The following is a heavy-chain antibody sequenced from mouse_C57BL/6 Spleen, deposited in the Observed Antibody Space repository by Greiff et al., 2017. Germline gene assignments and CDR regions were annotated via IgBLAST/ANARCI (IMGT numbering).Heavy chain of an antibody. Sequence: VKLVESGAELVKPGASVKLSCKASGYTFTSYWMHWVKQRPGQGLEWIGMIHPNSGSTNYNEKFKSKATLTVDKSSSTAYMQLSSLTSEDSAVYYCARSYYYGSPCGYWGQGTTLTVSS. CDR2: IHPNSGST. D-gene: IGHD1-1*01. CDR3: ARSYYYGSPCGY. CDR1: GYTFTSYW. J-gene: IGHJ2*01. V-gene: IGHV1-64*01.